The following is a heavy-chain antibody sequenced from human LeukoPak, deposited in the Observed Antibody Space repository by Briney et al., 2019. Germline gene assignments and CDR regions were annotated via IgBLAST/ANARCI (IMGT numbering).Heavy chain of an antibody. CDR2: IWYDGSNK. D-gene: IGHD7-27*01. J-gene: IGHJ4*02. Sequence: GGPLRLSCAASGFTFSSYGMHWVRQAPGKGLEWVAVIWYDGSNKYYADSVKGRFTISRDNSKNTLYLQMNSLRAEDTAVYYCASLTDALIDYWGQGTLVTVSS. CDR3: ASLTDALIDY. V-gene: IGHV3-33*01. CDR1: GFTFSSYG.